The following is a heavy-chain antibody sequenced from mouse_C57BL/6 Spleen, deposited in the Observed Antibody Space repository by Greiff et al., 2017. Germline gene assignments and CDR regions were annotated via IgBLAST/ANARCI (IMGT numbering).Heavy chain of an antibody. Sequence: EVKLVESGGGLVKPGGSLKLSCAASGFTFSSYAMSWVRQTPEKRLEWVATISDGGSYTYYPDNVKGRFTISRENAKNNLYLQMSDLESEDTAMYYCAREGQRPFDYWGQGTTLTVSS. J-gene: IGHJ2*01. CDR2: ISDGGSYT. D-gene: IGHD3-3*01. V-gene: IGHV5-4*01. CDR1: GFTFSSYA. CDR3: AREGQRPFDY.